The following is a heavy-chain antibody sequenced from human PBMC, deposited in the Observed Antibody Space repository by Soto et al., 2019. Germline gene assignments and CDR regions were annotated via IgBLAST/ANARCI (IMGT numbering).Heavy chain of an antibody. CDR2: INAANGDT. CDR1: GYTFTSYG. J-gene: IGHJ5*02. D-gene: IGHD6-13*01. V-gene: IGHV1-3*01. Sequence: QVQLVQSGTEVKKPGASVKVSCKASGYTFTSYGIHWVRQAPGQRLEWMGGINAANGDTKYSPKFQGRVTITRDTSASTAYMELSRLRTEDTAVYYCVRRHVSATGIDWFDPWGQGTLVTVSS. CDR3: VRRHVSATGIDWFDP.